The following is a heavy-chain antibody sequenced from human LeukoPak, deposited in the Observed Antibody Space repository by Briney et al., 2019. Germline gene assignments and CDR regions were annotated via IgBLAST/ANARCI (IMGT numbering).Heavy chain of an antibody. CDR3: ARSSAVAGEDYYYYYYMDV. CDR1: GFTFSTYG. V-gene: IGHV3-23*01. D-gene: IGHD6-19*01. CDR2: ISGSGGST. J-gene: IGHJ6*03. Sequence: PGGSLRLSCAASGFTFSTYGMSWVRQAPGKGLEWVSAISGSGGSTYYADSVKGRFTISRDNAKNSLYLQMNSLRAEDTAVYYCARSSAVAGEDYYYYYYMDVWGKGTTVTVSS.